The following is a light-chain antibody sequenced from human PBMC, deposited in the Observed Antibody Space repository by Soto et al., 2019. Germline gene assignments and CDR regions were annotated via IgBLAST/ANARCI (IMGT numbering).Light chain of an antibody. Sequence: EIVLTQSPGTLSLSPGERATLSCRASQSVSSSYLAWYQQKPGQAPRLLIYGASNRATSIPDRFSGSGSGTELTLTISRLEPEDFAVYYCQRYGSSPYTFGQGTKLEIK. CDR1: QSVSSSY. CDR2: GAS. V-gene: IGKV3-20*01. J-gene: IGKJ2*01. CDR3: QRYGSSPYT.